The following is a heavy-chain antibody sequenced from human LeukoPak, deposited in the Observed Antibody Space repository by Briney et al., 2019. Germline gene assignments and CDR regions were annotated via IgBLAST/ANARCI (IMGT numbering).Heavy chain of an antibody. CDR3: ARRDNDASRNKYYFDF. Sequence: RGALRLSRAASVFTFSSYVRSSGRQAPREGGEWVSTISGSGRKTYSADYVKGRFALSRDNSKNTLYLQMNSLRAEDPAIYYCARRDNDASRNKYYFDFCGQGTLVTVSS. V-gene: IGHV3-23*01. CDR1: VFTFSSYV. D-gene: IGHD1-1*01. CDR2: ISGSGRKT. J-gene: IGHJ4*02.